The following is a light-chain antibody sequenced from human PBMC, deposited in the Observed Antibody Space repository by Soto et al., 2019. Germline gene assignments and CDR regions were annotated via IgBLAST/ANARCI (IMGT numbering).Light chain of an antibody. J-gene: IGKJ1*01. CDR2: GAS. V-gene: IGKV3-20*01. CDR3: QQYGNSPQT. Sequence: EIVLTQSPGTLSLSTGERVTLSCLASQSVNSGYLAWYQHKPGQAPRLLIYGASIRATGIPDRFSGSGSGTDFTLTIARLEPGDFAVYYCQQYGNSPQTFGQGTKVDIK. CDR1: QSVNSGY.